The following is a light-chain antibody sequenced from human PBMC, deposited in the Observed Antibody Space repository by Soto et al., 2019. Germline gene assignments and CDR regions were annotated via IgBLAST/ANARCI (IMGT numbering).Light chain of an antibody. Sequence: QSALTQPASVSGSPGQSITIACTGTSSDVGGYNYVSWYQQHPGKAPKLMIYDVTNRPSGVSNRISGSKSGDTASLTISGLQARDEADYYCSSYTTSSTLYVVFGGGTKLTVL. V-gene: IGLV2-14*01. CDR2: DVT. CDR1: SSDVGGYNY. J-gene: IGLJ2*01. CDR3: SSYTTSSTLYVV.